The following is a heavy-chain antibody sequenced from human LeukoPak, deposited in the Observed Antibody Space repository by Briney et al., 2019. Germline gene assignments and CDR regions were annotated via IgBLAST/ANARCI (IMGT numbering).Heavy chain of an antibody. CDR1: GGTFSSYA. J-gene: IGHJ4*02. Sequence: SVKVSCKASGGTFSSYAISWVRQAPGQGLEWMGRIIPIFGTANYAQKFQGRVTITTDESTSTAYMELSSLRSEDTAVYYCARERSLRFLGWPNVLPGDDEYYFDYWGQGTLVTVSS. D-gene: IGHD3-3*01. CDR2: IIPIFGTA. CDR3: ARERSLRFLGWPNVLPGDDEYYFDY. V-gene: IGHV1-69*05.